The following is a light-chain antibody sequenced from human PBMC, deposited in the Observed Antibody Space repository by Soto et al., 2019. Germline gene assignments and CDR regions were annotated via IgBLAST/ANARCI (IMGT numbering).Light chain of an antibody. Sequence: ALTQPASVSGSPGQSITISCTGTSSDVGGYNYVSWYQQHPGKAPKLMIYEVSNRPSGLSNRFSGSKSGNTASLTISGLQAEDEADYYCSSYTSSSTYVFGTGTKVTVL. CDR2: EVS. CDR3: SSYTSSSTYV. J-gene: IGLJ1*01. CDR1: SSDVGGYNY. V-gene: IGLV2-14*01.